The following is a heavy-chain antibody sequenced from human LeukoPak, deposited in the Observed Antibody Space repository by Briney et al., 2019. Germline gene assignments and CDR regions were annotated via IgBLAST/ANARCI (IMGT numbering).Heavy chain of an antibody. CDR1: GFTCSSYW. CDR2: INGAGSSI. J-gene: IGHJ4*02. V-gene: IGHV3-74*01. Sequence: GGSLRLSCAASGFTCSSYWMHWVRQTPGKGLVWVSRINGAGSSISYADSVKGRVTISRGNAKNMLYLQMNNLRAEDTAVYYCARGGDYKNDYWGQGTLVTVSS. D-gene: IGHD4-17*01. CDR3: ARGGDYKNDY.